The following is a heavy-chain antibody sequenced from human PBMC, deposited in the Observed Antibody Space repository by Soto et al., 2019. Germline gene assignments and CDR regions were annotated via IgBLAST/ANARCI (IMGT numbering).Heavy chain of an antibody. J-gene: IGHJ4*02. CDR3: ARGPGLGIAAAGTFDY. V-gene: IGHV4-34*01. CDR1: GGSFSGYY. D-gene: IGHD6-13*01. CDR2: INHSGGT. Sequence: PSETLSLTCAVYGGSFSGYYWSWIRQPPGKGLEWIGEINHSGGTNYNPSLKSRVTISVDTSKNQFSLKLSSVTAADTAVYYCARGPGLGIAAAGTFDYWGQGTLVTVSS.